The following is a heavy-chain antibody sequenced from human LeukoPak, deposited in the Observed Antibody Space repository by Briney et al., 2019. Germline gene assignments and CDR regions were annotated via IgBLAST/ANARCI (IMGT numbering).Heavy chain of an antibody. CDR2: INPNSGGT. CDR1: GYTFTGYY. D-gene: IGHD3-16*02. V-gene: IGHV1-2*02. Sequence: ASAKVSCKASGYTFTGYYMHWVRQAPGQGLEWMGWINPNSGGTNYAQKFQGRVTMTRDTSISTAYMELSRLRSDDTAVYYCARDFDDYVWGSYRFGDDYWGQGTLVTVSS. J-gene: IGHJ4*02. CDR3: ARDFDDYVWGSYRFGDDY.